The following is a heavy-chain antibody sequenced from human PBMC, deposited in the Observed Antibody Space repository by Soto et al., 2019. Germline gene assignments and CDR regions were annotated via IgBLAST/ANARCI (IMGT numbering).Heavy chain of an antibody. CDR1: GFTFSSYA. Sequence: RRLSCAASGFTFSSYAMSWVRQAPGKGLEWVSAISGSGGSTYYADSVKGRFTISRDNSKNTLYLQMNSLRAEDTAVYYCAKDLAYYDSSGYYRSYYFDYWGQGTLVTVSS. V-gene: IGHV3-23*01. J-gene: IGHJ4*02. CDR3: AKDLAYYDSSGYYRSYYFDY. D-gene: IGHD3-22*01. CDR2: ISGSGGST.